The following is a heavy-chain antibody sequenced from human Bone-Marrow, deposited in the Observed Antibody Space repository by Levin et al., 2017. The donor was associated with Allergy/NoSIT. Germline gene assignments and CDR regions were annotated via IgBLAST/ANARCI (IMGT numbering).Heavy chain of an antibody. V-gene: IGHV3-20*04. CDR3: ARDSLTMVRGVDSLIGAFDI. CDR2: INWNGGST. CDR1: GFTFDDYG. J-gene: IGHJ3*02. Sequence: SGGSLRLSCAASGFTFDDYGMSWVRQAPGKGLEWVSGINWNGGSTGYADSVKGRFTISRDNAKNSLYLQMNSLRADDTALYYCARDSLTMVRGVDSLIGAFDIWGQGTMVTVSS. D-gene: IGHD3-10*01.